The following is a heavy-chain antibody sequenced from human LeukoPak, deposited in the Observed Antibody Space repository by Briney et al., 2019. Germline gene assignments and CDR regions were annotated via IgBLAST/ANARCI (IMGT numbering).Heavy chain of an antibody. V-gene: IGHV6-1*01. D-gene: IGHD6-6*01. Sequence: SQTLSLTCGISGDSVASNSTTWNWIRQSPSRGLEWLGRTYYRSKWYNDYAVSVKSRITVNPDTSKNQFSLQLNSVTPEDTAVYYCARGGSSSFSWYFNLWGRGTLVTVSS. CDR2: TYYRSKWYN. CDR3: ARGGSSSFSWYFNL. J-gene: IGHJ2*01. CDR1: GDSVASNSTT.